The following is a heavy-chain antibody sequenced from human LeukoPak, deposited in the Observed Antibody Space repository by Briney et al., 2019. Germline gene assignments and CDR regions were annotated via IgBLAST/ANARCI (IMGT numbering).Heavy chain of an antibody. CDR3: ARGRGIAVAGSFFDY. Sequence: TSETLSLTCTVSGGSISSYYWSWIRQPPGKGLEWIGEINHSGSTNYNPSLKSRVTISVDTSKNQFSLKLSSVTAADTAVYYCARGRGIAVAGSFFDYWGQGTLVTVSS. CDR2: INHSGST. D-gene: IGHD6-19*01. V-gene: IGHV4-34*01. J-gene: IGHJ4*02. CDR1: GGSISSYY.